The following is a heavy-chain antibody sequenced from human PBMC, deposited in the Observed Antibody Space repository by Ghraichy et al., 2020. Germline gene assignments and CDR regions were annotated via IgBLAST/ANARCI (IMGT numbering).Heavy chain of an antibody. J-gene: IGHJ6*02. V-gene: IGHV4-59*01. CDR2: IYYTGSA. CDR1: GGYSSTYY. Sequence: ETLSLTCNVSGGYSSTYYWSWIRQPPGKGLEWIGYIYYTGSANYNPSLKSRVTLSVDTSKSQFSLKMSSVTAADTAMYYCARVNHYYGTDVWSQGTTVTVSS. D-gene: IGHD1-14*01. CDR3: ARVNHYYGTDV.